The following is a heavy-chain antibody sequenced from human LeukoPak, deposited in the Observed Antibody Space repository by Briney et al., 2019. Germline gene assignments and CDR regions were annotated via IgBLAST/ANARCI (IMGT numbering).Heavy chain of an antibody. Sequence: GGSVTLSCAACGYTFSRYWMHWVRHAPEKGLVWVSRINSRGNSTIYAVSVEGRFTISRDNAKNTLYLQMNSLRAEDTAVYYCAREGEYDYVWGSYRKDYYYYGMDVWGKGTTVTVSS. J-gene: IGHJ6*04. CDR1: GYTFSRYW. CDR2: INSRGNST. V-gene: IGHV3-74*01. D-gene: IGHD3-16*02. CDR3: AREGEYDYVWGSYRKDYYYYGMDV.